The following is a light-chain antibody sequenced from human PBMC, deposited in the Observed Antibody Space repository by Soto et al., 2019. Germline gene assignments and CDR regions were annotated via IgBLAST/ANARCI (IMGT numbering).Light chain of an antibody. J-gene: IGLJ7*01. CDR3: AGREGSLNGAV. Sequence: QSVLTQPPSASGTPGQRVTISCSGSSSNIGSNTVNWYQQLPGTAPKLLIYSNNQRRSGVPDRCSGSRSGTSATLAISGLWSEDEADYYCAGREGSLNGAVFGGGTQLTVL. CDR1: SSNIGSNT. V-gene: IGLV1-44*01. CDR2: SNN.